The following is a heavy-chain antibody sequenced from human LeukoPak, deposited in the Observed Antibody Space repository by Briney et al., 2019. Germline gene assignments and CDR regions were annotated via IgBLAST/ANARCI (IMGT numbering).Heavy chain of an antibody. J-gene: IGHJ4*02. CDR2: IYYSVSI. CDR3: AGDYGPSRGFDY. V-gene: IGHV4-59*01. D-gene: IGHD3-10*01. CDR1: GGSISSYY. Sequence: SETLSFTCTVAGGSISSYYWSWIRQPPGEGLEWIGYIYYSVSINYNPSLKSRVTISVDTSNNQFSLKLTSVTAADTAVYYCAGDYGPSRGFDYWGQGTLVTVSS.